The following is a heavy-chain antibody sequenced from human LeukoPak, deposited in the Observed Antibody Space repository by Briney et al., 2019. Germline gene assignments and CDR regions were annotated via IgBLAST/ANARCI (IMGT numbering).Heavy chain of an antibody. V-gene: IGHV1-18*01. CDR3: ASVRSGYYGGWFDP. J-gene: IGHJ5*02. CDR2: ISAYNGNT. CDR1: GYTFTSYG. D-gene: IGHD3-22*01. Sequence: ASVKVSCKASGYTFTSYGISWVRQAPGQGLECMGWISAYNGNTNYAQKLQGRVTMTTDTSTSTAYMELRSLRSDDTAVYYCASVRSGYYGGWFDPWGQGTLVTVSS.